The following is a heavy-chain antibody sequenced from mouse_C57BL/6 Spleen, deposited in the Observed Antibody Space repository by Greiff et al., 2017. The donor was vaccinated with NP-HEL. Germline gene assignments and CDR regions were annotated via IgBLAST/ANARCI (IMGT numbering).Heavy chain of an antibody. CDR3: ARLALGYFDY. CDR2: ISYDGSN. Sequence: EVQLQQSGPGLVKPSQSLSLTCSVTGYSITSGYYWNWIRQFPGNKLEWMGYISYDGSNNYNPSLKNQISITRDTSKNQFFLKLNSVTTEDTATYYCARLALGYFDYWGQGTTLTVSS. D-gene: IGHD4-1*01. J-gene: IGHJ2*01. CDR1: GYSITSGYY. V-gene: IGHV3-6*01.